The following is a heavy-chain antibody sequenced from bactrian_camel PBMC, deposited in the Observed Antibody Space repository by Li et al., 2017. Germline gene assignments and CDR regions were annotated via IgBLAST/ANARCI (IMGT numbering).Heavy chain of an antibody. CDR1: EYTYGSDC. CDR2: IRSDGRT. CDR3: AAGQIGYALGTGGTRCSRDY. J-gene: IGHJ4*01. D-gene: IGHD3*01. V-gene: IGHV3S55*01. Sequence: QLVESGGDSVQAGGSLRLSCAASEYTYGSDCMGWFRQAPGEEREEIATIRSDGRTSYADSVKGRFTISKDNAENTLYLQMNSLKPEDTAMYHCAAGQIGYALGTGGTRCSRDYWGQGTQVTVS.